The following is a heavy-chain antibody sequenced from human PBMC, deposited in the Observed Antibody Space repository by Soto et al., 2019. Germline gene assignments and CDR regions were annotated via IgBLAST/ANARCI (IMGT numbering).Heavy chain of an antibody. J-gene: IGHJ4*02. CDR2: INHNRDTI. CDR3: VSDRGYTGYDLEY. CDR1: GFLFRTYA. Sequence: EVQLVESGGGLIQPGWSLRVPCAASGFLFRTYAMNWVRQAPGKGLEWGSYINHNRDTIYYADSVKGRFTISIDNAKNSIFLQMNSLRDEDTAVYYCVSDRGYTGYDLEYWGQGTLVTVSS. V-gene: IGHV3-48*02. D-gene: IGHD5-12*01.